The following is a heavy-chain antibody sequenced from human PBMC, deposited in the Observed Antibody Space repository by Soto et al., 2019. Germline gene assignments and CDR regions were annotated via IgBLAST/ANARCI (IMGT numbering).Heavy chain of an antibody. D-gene: IGHD4-17*01. V-gene: IGHV3-48*02. CDR3: ASSRGGGDYGANFPLDY. CDR1: GFTFSSYS. Sequence: GGSLRLSCAASGFTFSSYSMNWVRQAQGKGLEWVSYISSSSSTIYYADSVKGRFTISRDKAKNSPYLQMNSLRDEDTAVYYCASSRGGGDYGANFPLDYWGQGTLVTVSS. J-gene: IGHJ4*02. CDR2: ISSSSSTI.